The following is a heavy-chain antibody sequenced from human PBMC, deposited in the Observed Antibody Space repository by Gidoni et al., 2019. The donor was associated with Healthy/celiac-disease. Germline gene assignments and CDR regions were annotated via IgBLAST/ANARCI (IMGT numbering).Heavy chain of an antibody. D-gene: IGHD1-26*01. V-gene: IGHV1-46*01. Sequence: QVQLVQSGAEVKKPGASVKYSCKASGYTYTSYYMHWVRQATGQGIEWMGIINPSGGSTSYAQKCQGRVTMTRDTSSSTVYMELSSRRSEDTAVYYCARAVGATTLIGWFDPWGQGTLVTVSS. CDR2: INPSGGST. CDR3: ARAVGATTLIGWFDP. J-gene: IGHJ5*02. CDR1: GYTYTSYY.